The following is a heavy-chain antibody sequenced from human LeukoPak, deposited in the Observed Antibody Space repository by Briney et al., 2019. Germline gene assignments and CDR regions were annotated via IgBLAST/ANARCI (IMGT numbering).Heavy chain of an antibody. CDR2: IKQDVSEK. J-gene: IGHJ6*03. CDR1: GFTFSSYW. CDR3: ARESRGYDILTGKYHRGYYSYYMDV. V-gene: IGHV3-7*01. Sequence: GGSLRLSCAASGFTFSSYWMSWVRQAPGKGLEWVANIKQDVSEKYYVDSVKGRFTISRDNAKNSLYLQMNSLRAEDTAVYYCARESRGYDILTGKYHRGYYSYYMDVWGKGTTVTVSS. D-gene: IGHD3-9*01.